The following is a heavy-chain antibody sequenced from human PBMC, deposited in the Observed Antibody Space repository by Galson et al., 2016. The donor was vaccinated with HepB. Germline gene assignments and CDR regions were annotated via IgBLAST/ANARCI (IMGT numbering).Heavy chain of an antibody. J-gene: IGHJ6*02. CDR3: ARGGGMDV. CDR2: MNPNSGNI. CDR1: GDTFTSYD. V-gene: IGHV1-8*01. Sequence: SVKVSCKASGDTFTSYDINWVRQATGQGLEWMGWMNPNSGNIGYAQKFQVRFTMTRNTSINTAYMELRSLTSEDTAVYYCARGGGMDVWGQGTTVTVSS.